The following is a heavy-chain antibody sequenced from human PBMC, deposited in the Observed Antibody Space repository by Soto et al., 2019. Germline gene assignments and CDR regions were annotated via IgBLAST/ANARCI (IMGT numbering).Heavy chain of an antibody. J-gene: IGHJ5*02. V-gene: IGHV1-18*01. D-gene: IGHD2-2*03. CDR3: ARDGVGYCISTSCLNWFDP. Sequence: GASVKVSCKASGYTFTSYGISWVRQAPGQELEWMGWISAYNGNTNYAQKLQGRVTMTTDTSTSTAYMELRSLRSDDTAVYYCARDGVGYCISTSCLNWFDPWGQGTLVTVSS. CDR1: GYTFTSYG. CDR2: ISAYNGNT.